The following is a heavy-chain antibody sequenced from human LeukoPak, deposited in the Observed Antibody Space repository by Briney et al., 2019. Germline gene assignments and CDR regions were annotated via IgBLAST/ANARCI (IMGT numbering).Heavy chain of an antibody. J-gene: IGHJ6*02. V-gene: IGHV1-46*01. CDR2: INPSGGST. D-gene: IGHD1-7*01. Sequence: ASVKVSCKASGYTXTSYFMHGVRQAPGQGLEWMGIINPSGGSTSYAQKFQGRVTMTRATSTSTVYMELSSLRSEDTAVYYCARVELNYGMDVWGQGTTVTVSS. CDR3: ARVELNYGMDV. CDR1: GYTXTSYF.